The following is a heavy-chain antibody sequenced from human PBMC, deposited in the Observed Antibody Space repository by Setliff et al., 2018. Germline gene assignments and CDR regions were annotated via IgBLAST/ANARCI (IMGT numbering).Heavy chain of an antibody. CDR3: AREQWLDPPGYYYMDV. CDR2: IIHTGST. D-gene: IGHD6-19*01. Sequence: PGGSLRLSCAASGFTFSSDPMNWVRQAPGKGLEWIGEIIHTGSTNYNPSLKSRVTISMDTSKNQFSLRVSSVTAADTAVYYCAREQWLDPPGYYYMDVWAKGTTVTVSS. J-gene: IGHJ6*03. CDR1: GFTFSSDP. V-gene: IGHV4-34*12.